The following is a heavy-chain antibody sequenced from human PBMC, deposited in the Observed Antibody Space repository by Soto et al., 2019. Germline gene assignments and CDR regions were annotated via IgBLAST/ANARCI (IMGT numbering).Heavy chain of an antibody. V-gene: IGHV4-4*02. D-gene: IGHD3-22*01. Sequence: QVQLQESGPGLVKPSGTLSLTCAVSGGSISSSNWWSWVRQPPGKGLEWIGEISHSGSTNYNPSLKSRVTISVDKSKNQFSLKLSALTAEDTDVYYCARLYYYDSSGYYSGDYWGQGTLVTVSS. CDR3: ARLYYYDSSGYYSGDY. CDR2: ISHSGST. J-gene: IGHJ4*02. CDR1: GGSISSSNW.